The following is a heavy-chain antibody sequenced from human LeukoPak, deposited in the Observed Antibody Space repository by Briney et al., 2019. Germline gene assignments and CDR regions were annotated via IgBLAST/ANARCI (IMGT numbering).Heavy chain of an antibody. CDR1: GFTLRSYG. V-gene: IGHV3-23*01. J-gene: IGHJ4*02. CDR3: AKGRGSSSIYES. CDR2: ISASDAST. Sequence: GGSLRLSCAASGFTLRSYGMSWVRRAPGKGLEWVSFISASDASTYYADSVKGRFITSRDTSDNTLYLEMNSLRDDDTAAYYCAKGRGSSSIYESWGQGTLVTVSS. D-gene: IGHD2-2*01.